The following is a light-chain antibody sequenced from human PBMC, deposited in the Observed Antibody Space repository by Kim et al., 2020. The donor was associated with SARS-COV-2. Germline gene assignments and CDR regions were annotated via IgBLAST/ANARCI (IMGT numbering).Light chain of an antibody. CDR1: SSDVGGYNY. Sequence: QSVVTQPASVSGSPGQSITISCTGTSSDVGGYNYVSWYQQHPGKAPRLMIHDVSKRPSGVSNRFSGSKSGNTASLTVSGLQAEDEADYYCSSYTTSSTLAFGGGTKLTVL. CDR3: SSYTTSSTLA. V-gene: IGLV2-14*03. J-gene: IGLJ2*01. CDR2: DVS.